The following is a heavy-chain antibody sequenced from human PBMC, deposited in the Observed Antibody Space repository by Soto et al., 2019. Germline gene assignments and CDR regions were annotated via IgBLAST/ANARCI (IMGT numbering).Heavy chain of an antibody. J-gene: IGHJ6*02. CDR2: IYYSGST. CDR3: ARDVLRSYGMDV. Sequence: PSETLSLTCTVSGGSISSGDYYWSWIRQPPGKGLEWIGYIYYSGSTYYNPSLKSRVTISVDTSKNQFSLKLSSVTAADTAVYYCARDVLRSYGMDVWGQGTTVTVSS. V-gene: IGHV4-30-4*01. D-gene: IGHD3-3*01. CDR1: GGSISSGDYY.